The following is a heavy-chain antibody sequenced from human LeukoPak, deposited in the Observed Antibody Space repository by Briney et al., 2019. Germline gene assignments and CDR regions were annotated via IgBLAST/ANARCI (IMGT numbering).Heavy chain of an antibody. CDR2: IYYSGST. CDR3: ARRRSGRPIDY. J-gene: IGHJ4*02. CDR1: GGSISSSSYY. V-gene: IGHV4-39*07. Sequence: SETLSLTCTVSGGSISSSSYYWGWIRQPPGKGLEWIGSIYYSGSTNYNPSLKSRVTISVDTSKNQFSLKLSSVTAADTAVYYCARRRSGRPIDYWGQGTLATVSS. D-gene: IGHD3-10*01.